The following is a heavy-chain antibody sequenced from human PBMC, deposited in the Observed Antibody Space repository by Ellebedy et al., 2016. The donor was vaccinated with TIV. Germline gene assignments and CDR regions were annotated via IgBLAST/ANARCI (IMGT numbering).Heavy chain of an antibody. CDR2: IKSKTDGGTT. D-gene: IGHD4/OR15-4a*01. CDR3: ARPYGDLYETFDY. CDR1: GFTFSNAW. Sequence: GGSLRLSXAASGFTFSNAWMSWVRQAPGKGLEWVGRIKSKTDGGTTDYAAPVKGRFTISRDNSKNTLYLQMNSLRAEDTAVYYCARPYGDLYETFDYWGQGTLVTVSS. J-gene: IGHJ4*02. V-gene: IGHV3-15*01.